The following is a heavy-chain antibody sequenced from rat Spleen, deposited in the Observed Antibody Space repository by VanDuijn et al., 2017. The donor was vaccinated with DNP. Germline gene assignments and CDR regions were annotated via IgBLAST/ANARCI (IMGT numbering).Heavy chain of an antibody. D-gene: IGHD1-5*01. CDR2: ISYDDSRT. V-gene: IGHV5-17*01. CDR1: GFPFSDYA. J-gene: IGHJ4*01. CDR3: ATTAGGYNWGYYAMDA. Sequence: EVQLVESGGGLVQPGRSLKLSCAASGFPFSDYAMAWVRQAPKKGLEWVATISYDDSRTYYRDSVKGRFTISRDNAKSTLCLQMDSLRSEDTATYYCATTAGGYNWGYYAMDAWGQGTSVTVSS.